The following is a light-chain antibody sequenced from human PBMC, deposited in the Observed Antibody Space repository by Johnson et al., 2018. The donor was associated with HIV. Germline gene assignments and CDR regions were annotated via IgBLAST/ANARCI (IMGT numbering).Light chain of an antibody. Sequence: QSVLTQSPSVSAAPGQKVTISCYGSSSNIGNNYVSWYQQLPGTAPKLLIYENNKRPSGIPDRFSGAKSGTSATLGITGLQTGDEADYYCGTWDSSLRGVFGTGTKVTVL. CDR1: SSNIGNNY. CDR2: ENN. CDR3: GTWDSSLRGV. J-gene: IGLJ1*01. V-gene: IGLV1-51*02.